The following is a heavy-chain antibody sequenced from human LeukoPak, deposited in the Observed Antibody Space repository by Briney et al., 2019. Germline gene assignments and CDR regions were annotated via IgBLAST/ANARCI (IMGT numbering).Heavy chain of an antibody. CDR3: AKEGYTYDYYCAMDV. J-gene: IGHJ6*02. CDR2: ISGSSGRK. CDR1: GFTFSSYV. D-gene: IGHD5-18*01. V-gene: IGHV3-23*01. Sequence: PGGSLRLSCAASGFTFSSYVMSWVRQAPGKGLEWVSAISGSSGRKHYADSVMGRFTISRDNSKNTLYLQMNSLRAEGNALYYCAKEGYTYDYYCAMDVWGQGTTVTVSS.